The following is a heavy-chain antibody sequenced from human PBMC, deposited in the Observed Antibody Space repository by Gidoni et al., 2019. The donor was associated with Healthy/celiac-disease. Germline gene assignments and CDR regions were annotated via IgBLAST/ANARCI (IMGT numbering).Heavy chain of an antibody. CDR2: IGTAGDP. J-gene: IGHJ2*01. CDR1: GFPFGSYE. V-gene: IGHV3-13*05. D-gene: IGHD2-15*01. Sequence: EVQLVASGGGVVKPGGSLRPSCAVSGFPFGSYEMHGVRQATGKGLEWVSAIGTAGDPYYPGTVKGRFTISRENAKNSLYLQMNSLRAGDTAVYYCARGGYCSGGSCWYFDLWGRGTLVTVSS. CDR3: ARGGYCSGGSCWYFDL.